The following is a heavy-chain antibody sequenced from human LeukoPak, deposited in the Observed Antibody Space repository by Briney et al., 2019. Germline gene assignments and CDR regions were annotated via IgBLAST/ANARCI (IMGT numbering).Heavy chain of an antibody. CDR3: ARLRGGRWLLEY. D-gene: IGHD5-24*01. CDR1: GGSISSSGYY. V-gene: IGHV4-39*01. Sequence: SETLSLTCTASGGSISSSGYYWGWIRQPPGKGLEWIASINYSGTTYYNPSLKSRVTISEDRSKNQFSLKLSSVTAADTAVYYCARLRGGRWLLEYWGQGTLVTVS. J-gene: IGHJ4*02. CDR2: INYSGTT.